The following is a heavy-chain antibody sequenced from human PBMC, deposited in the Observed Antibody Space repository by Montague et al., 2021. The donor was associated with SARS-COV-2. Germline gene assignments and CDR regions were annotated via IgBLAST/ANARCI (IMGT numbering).Heavy chain of an antibody. J-gene: IGHJ6*02. D-gene: IGHD3-22*01. V-gene: IGHV4-34*01. CDR2: INHSGST. CDR1: GGSFSGYY. Sequence: SETPSLTCAVYGGSFSGYYWSWIRQPPGKGLEWIGEINHSGSTNYNPSLKSRVTISIDTSKNQFSLKLSSVTAADTAVYYCARGTITMIVVVITPYYYYALDVWGQGTTVTVSS. CDR3: ARGTITMIVVVITPYYYYALDV.